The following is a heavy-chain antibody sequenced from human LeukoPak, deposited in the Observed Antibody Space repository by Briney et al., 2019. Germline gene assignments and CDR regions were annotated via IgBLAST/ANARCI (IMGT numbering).Heavy chain of an antibody. D-gene: IGHD3-10*01. V-gene: IGHV3-74*03. CDR3: VRDNYGVDY. CDR1: GFTLSTYW. CDR2: ITSDGSTT. Sequence: GGSLRLSCAASGFTLSTYWMQWVRQAPGKGLVWVSHITSDGSTTTYADSVKGRFTTSRDNAKNTLYLQMNSLRAEDTAVYYCVRDNYGVDYWGQGTLVTVSS. J-gene: IGHJ4*02.